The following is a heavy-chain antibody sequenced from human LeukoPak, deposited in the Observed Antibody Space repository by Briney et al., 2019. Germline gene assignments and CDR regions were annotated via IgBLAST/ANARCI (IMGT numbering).Heavy chain of an antibody. Sequence: GGSLRLSCAASGFTFSDYSMNWVRQAPGRGLEWISYIGLGSGFVSYADSVKGRFTISSDTATKSVYLQMDSLRAEDTAVYYCARDHNWAFDNWGQGTLVTVSS. J-gene: IGHJ4*02. CDR3: ARDHNWAFDN. CDR2: IGLGSGFV. D-gene: IGHD1-20*01. V-gene: IGHV3-21*05. CDR1: GFTFSDYS.